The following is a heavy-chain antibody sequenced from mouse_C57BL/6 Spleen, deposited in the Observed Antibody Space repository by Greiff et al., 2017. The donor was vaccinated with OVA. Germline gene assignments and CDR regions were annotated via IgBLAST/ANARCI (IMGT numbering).Heavy chain of an antibody. J-gene: IGHJ4*01. Sequence: VQLKESGGGLVKPGGSLKLSCAASGFTFSDYGMHWVRQAPEKGLEWVAYISSGSSTIYYADTVKGRFTISRDNAKNTLFLQMTSLRSEDTAMYYCAGSTMVTTHYAMDYWGQGTSVTVSS. CDR3: AGSTMVTTHYAMDY. CDR2: ISSGSSTI. V-gene: IGHV5-17*01. D-gene: IGHD2-2*01. CDR1: GFTFSDYG.